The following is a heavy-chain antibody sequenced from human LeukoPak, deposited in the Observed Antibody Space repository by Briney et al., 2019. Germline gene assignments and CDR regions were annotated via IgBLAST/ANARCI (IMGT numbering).Heavy chain of an antibody. CDR2: IYYSGST. CDR3: ATEVRGVSLGDDY. Sequence: SETLSLTCTVSGGSISSSSYYWGWIRQPPGKGLEGIGSIYYSGSTYYNPSLKSRVTISVDTSKNQFSLKLSSVTAADTAVYYCATEVRGVSLGDDYWGQGTLVTVSS. V-gene: IGHV4-39*01. J-gene: IGHJ4*02. CDR1: GGSISSSSYY. D-gene: IGHD3-10*01.